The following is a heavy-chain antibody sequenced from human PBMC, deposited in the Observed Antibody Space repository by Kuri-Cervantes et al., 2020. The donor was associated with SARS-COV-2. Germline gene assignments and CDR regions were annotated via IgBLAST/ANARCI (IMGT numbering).Heavy chain of an antibody. J-gene: IGHJ4*02. CDR1: GFLFSASA. V-gene: IGHV3-73*01. D-gene: IGHD6-6*01. CDR2: VRGKANNYAT. Sequence: GESLKISCEVSGFLFSASAIHWVRQGSGKGLEWVGRVRGKANNYATAYAASVKGRFTISRDNSKNSLYLQMNSLRAEDTAVYYCASLYSSSSDPGDYWGQGTLVTVSS. CDR3: ASLYSSSSDPGDY.